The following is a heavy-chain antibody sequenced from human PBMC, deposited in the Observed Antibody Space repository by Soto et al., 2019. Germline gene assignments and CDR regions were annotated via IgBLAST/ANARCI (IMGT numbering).Heavy chain of an antibody. CDR1: GGSINTFY. J-gene: IGHJ4*02. CDR3: ARQYCSGGSCYFAYFDY. CDR2: IFSSGST. D-gene: IGHD2-15*01. V-gene: IGHV4-4*07. Sequence: SETLSLTCTVSGGSINTFYWSWVRQPAGKGLEWIGRIFSSGSTSFNPSLESRVTISVDTSKNQFSLKLSSVTAADTAVYYCARQYCSGGSCYFAYFDYWGQGTLVTVSS.